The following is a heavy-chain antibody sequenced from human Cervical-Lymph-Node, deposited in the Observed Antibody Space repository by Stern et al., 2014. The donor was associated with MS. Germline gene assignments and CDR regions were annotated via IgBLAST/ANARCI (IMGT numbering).Heavy chain of an antibody. J-gene: IGHJ4*02. CDR1: GYSFTANW. Sequence: VQLVQSGAEVKKPGESLKISCKGSGYSFTANWIAWARQMPGKGLEWMGIFYPGDCDARYGPSFQGQVTISADKSISAAYLQWSSLKASDTAMCYCARDYGDYAFDYWGQGTLVTVSS. V-gene: IGHV5-51*01. CDR2: FYPGDCDA. D-gene: IGHD4-17*01. CDR3: ARDYGDYAFDY.